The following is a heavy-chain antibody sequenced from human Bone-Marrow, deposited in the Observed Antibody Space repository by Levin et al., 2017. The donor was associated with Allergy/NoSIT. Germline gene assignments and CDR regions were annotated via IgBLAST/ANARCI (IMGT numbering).Heavy chain of an antibody. V-gene: IGHV5-10-1*01. CDR2: IDPSDSYT. J-gene: IGHJ4*02. CDR3: AKAMDSSDWTTKWN. D-gene: IGHD6-19*01. CDR1: GYSFTNYW. Sequence: GESLKISCEGSGYSFTNYWISWVRQLPGKGLEWMGRIDPSDSYTDYSPSFQGHVTISTDKSISTAYLQWSSLKTSDTAMYYCAKAMDSSDWTTKWNWGQGTLVTVSS.